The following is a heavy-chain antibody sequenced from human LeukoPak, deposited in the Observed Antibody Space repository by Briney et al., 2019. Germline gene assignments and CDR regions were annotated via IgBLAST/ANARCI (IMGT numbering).Heavy chain of an antibody. J-gene: IGHJ4*02. CDR3: ARNYYDRSGYSDTFDY. Sequence: GGSLRLSCAASGFTFSRYAMSGVPQAPGKGLEWVAFISHDGSNEYYADSVKGRFTISRDSSKNTLYLQMNSLRAEDTAVYYCARNYYDRSGYSDTFDYWGQGTLVTVSS. V-gene: IGHV3-30*04. CDR2: ISHDGSNE. CDR1: GFTFSRYA. D-gene: IGHD3-22*01.